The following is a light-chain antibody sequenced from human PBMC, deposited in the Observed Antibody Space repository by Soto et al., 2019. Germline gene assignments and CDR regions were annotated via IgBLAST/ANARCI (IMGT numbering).Light chain of an antibody. CDR3: QQYDSSPYT. CDR2: AAS. V-gene: IGKV3D-20*01. Sequence: EIVLTQSPSTLSLSPGERATLSCRASQSVSSSYLAWYQQKPGLAHMLLMYAASSKATGIPDRFSGSGSGTDFTLTISRLEPEDFAVYYCQQYDSSPYTFGHGTKLEIK. J-gene: IGKJ2*01. CDR1: QSVSSSY.